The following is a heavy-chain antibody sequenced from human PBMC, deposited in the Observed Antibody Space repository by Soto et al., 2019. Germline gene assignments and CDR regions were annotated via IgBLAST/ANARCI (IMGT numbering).Heavy chain of an antibody. CDR1: GFTFSSYS. J-gene: IGHJ5*02. CDR2: ISSSSSTI. CDR3: ARDPASAHNYSWCDP. V-gene: IGHV3-48*02. Sequence: VQLVESGGGLVQPGGSLRLSCAASGFTFSSYSMNWVRQAPGKRLEWVSYISSSSSTIYYADSVNGRFTISRDNAKIALYLQMNSLRDEYTGVYYCARDPASAHNYSWCDPWGQGTLVTVSS.